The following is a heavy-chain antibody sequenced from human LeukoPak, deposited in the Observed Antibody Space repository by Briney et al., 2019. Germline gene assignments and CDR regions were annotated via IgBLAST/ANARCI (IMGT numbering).Heavy chain of an antibody. CDR2: IYYSGST. Sequence: PSETLSLTCTVSSGSISSYYWSWIRQPPGKGLQWIGHIYYSGSTNYNPSLKSRVTISVDTSKNQFSLKLSSVTAADTAVYYCARGAVIAAADEYYYGMDVWGQGTTVTVSS. V-gene: IGHV4-59*01. CDR1: SGSISSYY. CDR3: ARGAVIAAADEYYYGMDV. D-gene: IGHD6-13*01. J-gene: IGHJ6*02.